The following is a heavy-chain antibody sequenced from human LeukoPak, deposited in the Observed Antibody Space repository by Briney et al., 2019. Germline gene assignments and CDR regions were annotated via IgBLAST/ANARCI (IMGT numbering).Heavy chain of an antibody. CDR3: ARARTATYDVYADF. Sequence: GGALRLSCVHSGFTFRNYLMSWLRPTPGKGVEWVANINEDETERYYVASVEGRFTVSRDNGKNSLYLQMLGLRAEDSAVFYCARARTATYDVYADFWGRGTLVTVSS. CDR2: INEDETER. D-gene: IGHD3/OR15-3a*01. CDR1: GFTFRNYL. J-gene: IGHJ4*02. V-gene: IGHV3-7*01.